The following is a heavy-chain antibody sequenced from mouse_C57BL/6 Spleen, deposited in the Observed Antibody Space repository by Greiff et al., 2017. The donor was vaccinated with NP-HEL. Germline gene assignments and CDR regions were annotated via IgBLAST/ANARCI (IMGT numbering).Heavy chain of an antibody. Sequence: QVQLQQPGAELVKPGASVKLSCKASGYTFTSYWMQWVKQRPGQGLEWIGEIDPSDSYTNYNQKFKGKATLTVDTSSSTAYMQLSSLTSEDSAVYYCAPTGPSDYWGQGTTLTVSS. V-gene: IGHV1-50*01. D-gene: IGHD4-1*02. CDR2: IDPSDSYT. CDR1: GYTFTSYW. CDR3: APTGPSDY. J-gene: IGHJ2*01.